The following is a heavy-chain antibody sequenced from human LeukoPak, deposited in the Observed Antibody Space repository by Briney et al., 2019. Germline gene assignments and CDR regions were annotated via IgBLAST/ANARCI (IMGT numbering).Heavy chain of an antibody. V-gene: IGHV3-21*01. CDR2: ISSSSSYI. Sequence: GGSLRLSCAASGFTFSSYSMNWVRQAPGKGLEWVSSISSSSSYIYYADSVKGRFTISRDNAKNSLYLQMNSLRAEDTAVYYCARDIDLIVGATRDYGMDVWGQGTTVTVSS. D-gene: IGHD1-26*01. CDR1: GFTFSSYS. CDR3: ARDIDLIVGATRDYGMDV. J-gene: IGHJ6*02.